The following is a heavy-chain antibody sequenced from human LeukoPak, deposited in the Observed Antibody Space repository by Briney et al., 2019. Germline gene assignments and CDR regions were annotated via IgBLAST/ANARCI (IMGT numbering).Heavy chain of an antibody. CDR2: VNPNSGNT. V-gene: IGHV1-8*01. J-gene: IGHJ4*02. CDR3: ARRIPGIAVAGDY. D-gene: IGHD6-19*01. Sequence: ASVKVSCKASGYTFTSYDINWVRQATGQGLEWMGWVNPNSGNTGYAQKFQGRVTMTRNTSISTAYMELSSLRSEDTAVYYCARRIPGIAVAGDYWGQGTLVTVSS. CDR1: GYTFTSYD.